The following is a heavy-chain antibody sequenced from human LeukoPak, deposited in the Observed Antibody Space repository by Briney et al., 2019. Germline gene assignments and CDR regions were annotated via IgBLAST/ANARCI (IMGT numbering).Heavy chain of an antibody. V-gene: IGHV3-30*18. Sequence: GGSLRLSCAASGFTFSHYGMHWLRQAPPKGLEGVAVISYDGSNKYYADSVKGRFTISRDNSKNTLYLQMNSLRAEDTAVYYCAKPPYYGSGMWFDYWGQGTLVTVSS. CDR2: ISYDGSNK. CDR1: GFTFSHYG. CDR3: AKPPYYGSGMWFDY. J-gene: IGHJ4*02. D-gene: IGHD3-10*01.